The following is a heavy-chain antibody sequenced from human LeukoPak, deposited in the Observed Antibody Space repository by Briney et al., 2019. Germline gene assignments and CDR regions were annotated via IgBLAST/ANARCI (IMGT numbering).Heavy chain of an antibody. CDR1: GYTFTSYD. D-gene: IGHD3-22*01. J-gene: IGHJ4*02. Sequence: ASVKVSCKASGYTFTSYDINWVRQATGQGLEWMGWMNPNSGNTGCAQKFQGRVTMTRNTSISTAYMELSSLRSEDTAVYYCARGTGRYYDSSGPPTPYWGQGTLVTISS. CDR2: MNPNSGNT. V-gene: IGHV1-8*01. CDR3: ARGTGRYYDSSGPPTPY.